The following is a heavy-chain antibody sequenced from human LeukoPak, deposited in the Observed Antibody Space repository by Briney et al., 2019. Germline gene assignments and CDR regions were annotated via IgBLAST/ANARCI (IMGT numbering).Heavy chain of an antibody. CDR3: AKEPHVVEQQLVPGGDY. V-gene: IGHV3-23*01. J-gene: IGHJ4*02. D-gene: IGHD6-13*01. CDR2: ISGSGGST. Sequence: TGGSLRLSCAASGFTFSSYAMSWVRQAPGKGLEWVSAISGSGGSTYYADSVKGRFTISRDNSKNTLYLQMNSLRAEDTAVYYCAKEPHVVEQQLVPGGDYWGQGTLVTVSS. CDR1: GFTFSSYA.